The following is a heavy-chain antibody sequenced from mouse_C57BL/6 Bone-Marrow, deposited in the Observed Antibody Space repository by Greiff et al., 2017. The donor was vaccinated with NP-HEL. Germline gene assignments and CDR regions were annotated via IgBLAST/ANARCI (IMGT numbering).Heavy chain of an antibody. J-gene: IGHJ4*01. Sequence: EVQLVESGTVLARPGASVKMSCKTSGYTFTSYWMHWVKQRPGQGLEWIGAIYPGNSDTSYNQKFKGKAKLTAVTSASTAYMELSSLTNEDSAVYYCTYGIYYYAMDYWGQGTSVTVSS. CDR1: GYTFTSYW. V-gene: IGHV1-5*01. CDR3: TYGIYYYAMDY. CDR2: IYPGNSDT. D-gene: IGHD2-1*01.